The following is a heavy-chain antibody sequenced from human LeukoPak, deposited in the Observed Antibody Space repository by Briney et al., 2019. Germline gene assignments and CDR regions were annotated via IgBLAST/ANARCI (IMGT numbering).Heavy chain of an antibody. V-gene: IGHV1-18*01. CDR2: ISTYNGNT. D-gene: IGHD2-2*01. J-gene: IGHJ4*02. CDR3: ARDVGEYCSSTNCYASHY. Sequence: ASVKVSCKASGGTFSSYAISWVRQAPGQGLEWMGWISTYNGNTNYAQKVQGRVSMTTDTSTSTAYMELRSLRSDDTAVYYCARDVGEYCSSTNCYASHYWGQGTLVTVSS. CDR1: GGTFSSYA.